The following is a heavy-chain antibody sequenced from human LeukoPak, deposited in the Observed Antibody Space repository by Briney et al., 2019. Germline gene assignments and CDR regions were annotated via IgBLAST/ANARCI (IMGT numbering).Heavy chain of an antibody. D-gene: IGHD6-19*01. CDR1: GFTFSSYS. Sequence: GGSLRLSCAASGFTFSSYSMNWVRQAPGKRLEWVSSISTSSSYIYYADSVKGRFTISRDNAKNSLSLQMNSLRAEDTAVYYCARARDGSGRYTDGFDIWGQGTVVTVSS. CDR3: ARARDGSGRYTDGFDI. J-gene: IGHJ3*02. CDR2: ISTSSSYI. V-gene: IGHV3-21*01.